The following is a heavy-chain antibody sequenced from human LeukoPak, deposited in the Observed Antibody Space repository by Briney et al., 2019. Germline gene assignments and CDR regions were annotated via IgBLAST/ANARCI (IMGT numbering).Heavy chain of an antibody. Sequence: PGGSLRLSCAASGFTVSTNYMSWVRQAPGKGLEWVSVLYSGGSTYYADSVKGRFTISRDNSKNTLYLQMNSLRAEDTAMYYCTRDNNGWYYFDYWGQGTLVTVSS. D-gene: IGHD6-19*01. CDR3: TRDNNGWYYFDY. J-gene: IGHJ4*02. V-gene: IGHV3-53*01. CDR2: LYSGGST. CDR1: GFTVSTNY.